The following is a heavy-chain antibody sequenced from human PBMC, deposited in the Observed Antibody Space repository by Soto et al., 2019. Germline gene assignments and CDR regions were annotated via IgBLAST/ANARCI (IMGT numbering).Heavy chain of an antibody. CDR2: IKYDGSIK. CDR1: GFTFTNYG. J-gene: IGHJ4*02. CDR3: AKRSTVAGRGIDY. V-gene: IGHV3-30*18. Sequence: QVHLVESGGGVVQPGTSLRLSCAASGFTFTNYGMHWVRQAPGKGLEWVAAIKYDGSIKYYADSVKGRFTISREDSKNTLYLQMNSLSAEDPAVYYCAKRSTVAGRGIDYWGQGTLVTVSS. D-gene: IGHD6-19*01.